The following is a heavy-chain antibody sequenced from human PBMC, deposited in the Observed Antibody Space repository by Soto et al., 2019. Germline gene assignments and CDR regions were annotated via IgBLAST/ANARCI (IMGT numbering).Heavy chain of an antibody. D-gene: IGHD6-13*01. CDR1: GWSFSGYD. V-gene: IGHV4-34*01. CDR2: INHSGST. Sequence: PSETLSLTCTVYGWSFSGYDWSWIRQPPGKGLEWIGEINHSGSTNYNPSLKSRVTISVDTSKNQFSLKLSSVTAADTAVYYCARGKAAGNPPWYYSYRAVGGKGTTVPVS. CDR3: ARGKAAGNPPWYYSYRAV. J-gene: IGHJ6*03.